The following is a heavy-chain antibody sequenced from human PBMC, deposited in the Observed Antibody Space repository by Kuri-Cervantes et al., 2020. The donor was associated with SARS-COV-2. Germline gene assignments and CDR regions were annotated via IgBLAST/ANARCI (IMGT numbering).Heavy chain of an antibody. CDR1: GFTFSSYS. V-gene: IGHV3-48*01. D-gene: IGHD3-3*01. CDR3: AREAYYDFWSGYPLHFDY. J-gene: IGHJ4*02. Sequence: GESLKISCAASGFTFSSYSMNWVRQAPGKGLEWVSYISSSSSTIYYADPVKGRFTISRDNAKNSLYLQMNSLRAEDTAVYYCAREAYYDFWSGYPLHFDYWGQGTLVTVSS. CDR2: ISSSSSTI.